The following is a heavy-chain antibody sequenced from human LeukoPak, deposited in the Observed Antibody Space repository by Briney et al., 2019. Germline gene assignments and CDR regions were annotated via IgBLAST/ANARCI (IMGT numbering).Heavy chain of an antibody. D-gene: IGHD6-19*01. CDR1: GYSFTSYW. Sequence: GESLKISCKGSGYSFTSYWIGWVRQMPGKGPEWMGIIYPGDSDTRYSPSFQGQVTISADKSISTAYLQWSSLKASDTAIYYCARQSESSGWYHWGQGTLVTVSS. CDR2: IYPGDSDT. CDR3: ARQSESSGWYH. V-gene: IGHV5-51*01. J-gene: IGHJ5*02.